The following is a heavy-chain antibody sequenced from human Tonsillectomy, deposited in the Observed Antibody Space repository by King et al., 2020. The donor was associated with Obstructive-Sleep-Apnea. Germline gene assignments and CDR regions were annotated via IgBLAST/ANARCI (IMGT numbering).Heavy chain of an antibody. Sequence: VQLVESGGGLVQPGGSLRLSCAASGFTVSGNYMIWVRQAPGKGLEWVSIIYSGGSTYYTDSVKGRFIISRDNSKNTLYLQMNSLRAEDTAVYYFARAPFYSGTYATFDYWGQGTLVTVSS. D-gene: IGHD1-26*01. V-gene: IGHV3-66*01. J-gene: IGHJ4*02. CDR1: GFTVSGNY. CDR2: IYSGGST. CDR3: ARAPFYSGTYATFDY.